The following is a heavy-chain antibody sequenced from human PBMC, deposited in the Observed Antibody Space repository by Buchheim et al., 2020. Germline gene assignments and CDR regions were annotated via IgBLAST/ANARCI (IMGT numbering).Heavy chain of an antibody. J-gene: IGHJ6*02. D-gene: IGHD3-22*01. CDR3: ARRDSSRGMDV. Sequence: VQLLESGGGLVQPGGSLRLSCAASGFTFSSYAMSWVRQAPGKGLEWVAVISYDGSNKYYADSVKGRFTISRDNSKNTLYLQMSSLRAEDTAVYYCARRDSSRGMDVWGQGTT. CDR1: GFTFSSYA. V-gene: IGHV3-30*03. CDR2: ISYDGSNK.